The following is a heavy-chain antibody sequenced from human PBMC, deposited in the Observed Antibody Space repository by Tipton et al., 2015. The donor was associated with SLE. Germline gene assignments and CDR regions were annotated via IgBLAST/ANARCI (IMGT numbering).Heavy chain of an antibody. CDR1: GFTFSSYA. V-gene: IGHV3-23*03. D-gene: IGHD3-22*01. CDR2: IYSGGST. Sequence: SLRLSCAASGFTFSSYAMSWVRQAPGKGLEWVSVIYSGGSTYYADSVKGRFTISRDNSKNTLYLQMNSLRAEDTAVYYCARSFNEYDKYFESSAFYRLLGYWGHGTLVTVSS. J-gene: IGHJ4*01. CDR3: ARSFNEYDKYFESSAFYRLLGY.